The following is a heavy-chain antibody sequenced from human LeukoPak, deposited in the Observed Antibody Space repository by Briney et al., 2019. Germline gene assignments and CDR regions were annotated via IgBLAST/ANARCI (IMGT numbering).Heavy chain of an antibody. CDR2: MNPNSGNT. V-gene: IGHV1-8*01. J-gene: IGHJ6*03. D-gene: IGHD5-24*01. CDR3: ARWLQSTYYYYYMDV. CDR1: GYTFTSYD. Sequence: GASVKVSCKASGYTFTSYDINWVRQATGQGLEWMGWMNPNSGNTGYAQKFQGRVTMTRNTSISTAYMELSSLRSDDTAVYYCARWLQSTYYYYYMDVWGKGTTVTVSS.